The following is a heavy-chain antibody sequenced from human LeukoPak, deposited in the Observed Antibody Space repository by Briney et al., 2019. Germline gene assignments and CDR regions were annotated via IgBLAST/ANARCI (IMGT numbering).Heavy chain of an antibody. CDR3: ARGYYDILTGLGY. CDR2: IYPSGST. Sequence: SETLSLTCSVSGDSIGTYYWNWIRQPAGKGLEWIGRIYPSGSTNYNPSLKSRVTMSVDTSKNQFSLHLSSVTAADTAVYYCARGYYDILTGLGYWGQGTLVTVSS. D-gene: IGHD3-9*01. J-gene: IGHJ4*02. CDR1: GDSIGTYY. V-gene: IGHV4-4*07.